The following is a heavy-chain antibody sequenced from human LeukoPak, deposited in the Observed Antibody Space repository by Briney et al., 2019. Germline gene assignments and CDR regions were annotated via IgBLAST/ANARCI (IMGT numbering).Heavy chain of an antibody. J-gene: IGHJ4*02. V-gene: IGHV3-15*01. CDR3: TTAPRYDSSGYQGFDY. D-gene: IGHD3-22*01. CDR1: GFTFSNAW. Sequence: GGSLRLSCAASGFTFSNAWMNWVSQAPGKGLEWVGRIKTKTDGGTSDYAAPVKGRFTISRDDSKNTLYLQMNSLKTEDTAVYYCTTAPRYDSSGYQGFDYWGQGTLVTVSS. CDR2: IKTKTDGGTS.